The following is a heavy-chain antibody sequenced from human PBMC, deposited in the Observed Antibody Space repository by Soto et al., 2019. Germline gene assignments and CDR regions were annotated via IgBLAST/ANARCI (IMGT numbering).Heavy chain of an antibody. V-gene: IGHV4-34*09. D-gene: IGHD3-3*01. CDR2: INYSGST. CDR3: ARVGSTIFNQIDY. J-gene: IGHJ4*02. Sequence: SETLSLTCAVYGGSFSGYCWSWIRQPPGKGLEWIGYINYSGSTYYNPSLKSRVTISVDTSKNQFSLKLSSMTAADTAVYYCARVGSTIFNQIDYWGQGTLVTVSS. CDR1: GGSFSGYC.